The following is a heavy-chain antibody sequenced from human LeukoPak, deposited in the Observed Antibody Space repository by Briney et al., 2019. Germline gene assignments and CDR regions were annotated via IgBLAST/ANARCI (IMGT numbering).Heavy chain of an antibody. CDR3: ATDRRPLKGIAAAGPYYMDV. CDR2: MNPNSGNT. Sequence: ASVKVSCKASGYTFTSYDINWVRQATGQGLEWMGWMNPNSGNTGYAQKFQGRVTITRNTSISTAYMELSSLRSEDTAVYYCATDRRPLKGIAAAGPYYMDVWGKGTTVTVSS. V-gene: IGHV1-8*03. CDR1: GYTFTSYD. D-gene: IGHD6-13*01. J-gene: IGHJ6*03.